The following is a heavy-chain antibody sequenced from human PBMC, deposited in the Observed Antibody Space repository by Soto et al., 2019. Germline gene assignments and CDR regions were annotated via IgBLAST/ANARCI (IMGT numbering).Heavy chain of an antibody. CDR2: ISFDGSSK. CDR3: ARDRDCSSTSCYNAFDV. D-gene: IGHD2-2*02. V-gene: IGHV3-30-3*01. CDR1: GFIFSDYA. Sequence: GGSLRLSCAASGFIFSDYAMHWVCQAPGKGLEWVAVISFDGSSKYYADSVEGRFTISRDNSRNTLFLQMNSLRAEDTAAFYCARDRDCSSTSCYNAFDVWGRGTMVTV. J-gene: IGHJ3*01.